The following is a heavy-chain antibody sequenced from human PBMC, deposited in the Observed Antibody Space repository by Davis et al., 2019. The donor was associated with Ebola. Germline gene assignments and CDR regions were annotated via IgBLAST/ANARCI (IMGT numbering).Heavy chain of an antibody. V-gene: IGHV3-30*04. CDR3: ARDPACSGGSCYSEGFLDY. CDR2: ISYDGSNK. Sequence: GESLKISCAASGFTFSSYAMHWVRQAPGKGLEWVAVISYDGSNKYYADSVKGRFTISRDNSKNTLYLQMNSLRAEDTAVYYCARDPACSGGSCYSEGFLDYWGQGTLVTVSS. D-gene: IGHD2-15*01. J-gene: IGHJ4*02. CDR1: GFTFSSYA.